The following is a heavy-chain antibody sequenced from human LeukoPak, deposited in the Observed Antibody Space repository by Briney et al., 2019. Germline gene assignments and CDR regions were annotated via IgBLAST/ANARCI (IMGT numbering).Heavy chain of an antibody. J-gene: IGHJ4*02. CDR1: GYTLTELS. Sequence: ASVKVSCKVSGYTLTELSMHWVRQAPGKGLEWMGGFDPEDGETIYAQKFQGRVTMTEDTSTDTAYMELSSLRSEDTAVYYCARSKEMATIRAFDYWGQGTLVTVSS. D-gene: IGHD5-24*01. V-gene: IGHV1-24*01. CDR2: FDPEDGET. CDR3: ARSKEMATIRAFDY.